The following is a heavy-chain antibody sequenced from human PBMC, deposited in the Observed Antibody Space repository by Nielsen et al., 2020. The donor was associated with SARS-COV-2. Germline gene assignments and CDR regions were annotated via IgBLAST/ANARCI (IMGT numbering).Heavy chain of an antibody. Sequence: GESLKISCAASGFTFSDYYMSWIRQAPGKGLEWVSYISHSGNYMIYADSVKGRLTIPRDNARNSVYLQMNSLGAEDTAVYYCARTGRNMVNYYGMDVWGQGTTVTVSS. CDR3: ARTGRNMVNYYGMDV. D-gene: IGHD5-18*01. CDR1: GFTFSDYY. V-gene: IGHV3-11*03. CDR2: ISHSGNYM. J-gene: IGHJ6*02.